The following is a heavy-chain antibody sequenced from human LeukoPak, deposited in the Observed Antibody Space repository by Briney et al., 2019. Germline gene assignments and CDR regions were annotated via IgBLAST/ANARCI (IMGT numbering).Heavy chain of an antibody. CDR1: GGSISSYY. CDR2: MYYSGST. Sequence: SETLSLTCTVSGGSISSYYWSWIRQAPGKGLEWIGYMYYSGSTNYNPSLKNRVTISVDTSKNQFSMKLTSVTAADTAVYYCASGSSTVKFYYGIDVWGRGTTVTVSS. D-gene: IGHD4-17*01. V-gene: IGHV4-59*01. J-gene: IGHJ6*02. CDR3: ASGSSTVKFYYGIDV.